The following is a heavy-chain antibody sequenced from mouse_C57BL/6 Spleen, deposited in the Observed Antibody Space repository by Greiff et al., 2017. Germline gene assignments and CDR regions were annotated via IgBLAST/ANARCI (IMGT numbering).Heavy chain of an antibody. CDR3: AREGEGSMVTTTPWFAY. CDR1: GYTFTSYW. D-gene: IGHD2-2*01. CDR2: IHPNSGST. V-gene: IGHV1-64*01. J-gene: IGHJ3*01. Sequence: QVQLQQPGAELVKPGASVKLSCKASGYTFTSYWMHWVKQRPGQGLEWIGMIHPNSGSTNYNEKFKSKATLTVDKSSSTAYMQLSSLTSEDSAVYYCAREGEGSMVTTTPWFAYWGQGTLVTVSA.